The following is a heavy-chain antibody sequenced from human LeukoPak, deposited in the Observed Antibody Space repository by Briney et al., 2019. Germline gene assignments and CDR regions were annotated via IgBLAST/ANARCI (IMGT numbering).Heavy chain of an antibody. D-gene: IGHD5-24*01. J-gene: IGHJ4*02. CDR2: IYHSGST. CDR1: GGSISSGGYS. CDR3: ARVGRDGYNFDY. V-gene: IGHV4-30-2*01. Sequence: QTLSLTCAVSGGSISSGGYSWSWIRQPPGKGLEWIGYIYHSGSTYYNPSLKSRVTISVDRSKNQFSLKLSSVTAADTAVYYCARVGRDGYNFDYWGQGTLVTVSS.